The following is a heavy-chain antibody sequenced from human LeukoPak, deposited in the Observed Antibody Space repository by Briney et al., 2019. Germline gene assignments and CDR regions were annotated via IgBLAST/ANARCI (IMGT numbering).Heavy chain of an antibody. CDR1: GGTFSSYA. Sequence: SVKVSCKASGGTFSSYAISWVRQAPGQGLEWMGGIIPIFGTANYAQKFRGRVTITADESTSTAYMELSSLRSEDTAVYYCARGLAAPNWFDPWGQGTLVTVSS. J-gene: IGHJ5*02. D-gene: IGHD6-19*01. V-gene: IGHV1-69*01. CDR3: ARGLAAPNWFDP. CDR2: IIPIFGTA.